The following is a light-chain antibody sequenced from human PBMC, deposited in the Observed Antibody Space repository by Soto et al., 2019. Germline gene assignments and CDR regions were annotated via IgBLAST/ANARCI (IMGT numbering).Light chain of an antibody. CDR1: NSNIGGHT. CDR3: AAWDASLNGYV. CDR2: GND. V-gene: IGLV1-44*01. J-gene: IGLJ1*01. Sequence: QSVLTQPPSASGTPGQRVTVSCSGSNSNIGGHTVSWYQQLPGTAPKLLVYGNDQRPSGVPDRFSGSKSGTSASLAISGLQSEDEADYYCAAWDASLNGYVFGTATKLTVL.